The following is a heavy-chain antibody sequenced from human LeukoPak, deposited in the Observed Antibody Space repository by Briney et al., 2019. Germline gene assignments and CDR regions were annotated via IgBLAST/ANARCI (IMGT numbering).Heavy chain of an antibody. J-gene: IGHJ4*02. Sequence: GSLRLSCSTSGFTFSRCSMRWVRQAPGKGLEWVASIYLSGNFISYADSVKGRFTISRDNANNSVYLQMSNLTVDDTAVYYCAREFNVIGNFDYWGQGTLVTVSS. CDR2: IYLSGNFI. V-gene: IGHV3-21*01. CDR3: AREFNVIGNFDY. CDR1: GFTFSRCS. D-gene: IGHD3-10*01.